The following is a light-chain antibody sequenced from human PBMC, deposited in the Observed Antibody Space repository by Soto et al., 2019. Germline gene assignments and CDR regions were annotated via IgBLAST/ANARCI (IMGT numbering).Light chain of an antibody. Sequence: DIQMTQSPSTLSASVGDRVTITCRASQSISSWLAWYQQKPGKAPKLLIYDASSLESGVPSRFSGSGSGTDFTLTISCLQSEDFATYYCQQYYSYPITFGQGTRLET. V-gene: IGKV1-5*01. CDR1: QSISSW. CDR2: DAS. CDR3: QQYYSYPIT. J-gene: IGKJ5*01.